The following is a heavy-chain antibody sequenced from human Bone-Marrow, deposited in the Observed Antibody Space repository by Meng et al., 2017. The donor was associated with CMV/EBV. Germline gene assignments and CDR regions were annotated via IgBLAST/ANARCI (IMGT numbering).Heavy chain of an antibody. CDR1: GGTFSSYA. J-gene: IGHJ4*02. CDR3: ARERNLVGPFDY. D-gene: IGHD2-8*02. V-gene: IGHV1-69*10. CDR2: IIPILGIA. Sequence: SVKVSCKASGGTFSSYAISWVRQAPGQGLEWMGGIIPILGIANYAQKFQGRVTITADKSTSTAYMELSSLRSEDTAVYYCARERNLVGPFDYWGQGTLVTVSS.